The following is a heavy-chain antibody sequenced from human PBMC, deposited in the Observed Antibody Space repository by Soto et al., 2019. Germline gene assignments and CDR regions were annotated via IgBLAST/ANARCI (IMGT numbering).Heavy chain of an antibody. CDR1: GYTFTSYG. Sequence: ASVKVSCKASGYTFTSYGISWVRQAPGQGLEWMGWISAYNGNTNYAQKFQGRVTMTRDTSTSTVYMELSSLRSEDTAVYYCAREIAAAGGSYYYYYGMDVWGQGTTVTVSS. V-gene: IGHV1-18*01. CDR3: AREIAAAGGSYYYYYGMDV. D-gene: IGHD6-13*01. J-gene: IGHJ6*02. CDR2: ISAYNGNT.